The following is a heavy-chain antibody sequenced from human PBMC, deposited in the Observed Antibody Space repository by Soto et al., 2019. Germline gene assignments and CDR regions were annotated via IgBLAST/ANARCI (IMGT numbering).Heavy chain of an antibody. CDR3: AARSWFADDAFDI. J-gene: IGHJ3*02. Sequence: SVKVSCKASGFTFTSSAVQWVRQARGQRLEWIGWIVVGSGNTNYAQKFQERVTITRDMSTSTAYMELSSLRSEDTAAYYCAARSWFADDAFDIWGQGTMVTVSS. V-gene: IGHV1-58*01. CDR2: IVVGSGNT. D-gene: IGHD3-22*01. CDR1: GFTFTSSA.